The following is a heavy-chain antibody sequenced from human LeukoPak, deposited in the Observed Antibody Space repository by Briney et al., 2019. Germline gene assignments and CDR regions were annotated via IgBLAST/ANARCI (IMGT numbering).Heavy chain of an antibody. Sequence: ASVKVSCKASGYTFTSYGISWVRQAPGQGLEWMGWISAYNGNTNYAQKLQGRVTMTTDTSTSTAYMELRSLRSDDTVVYYCARGGHGYYDSSGYYYEITYFDYWGQGTLVTVSS. D-gene: IGHD3-22*01. CDR1: GYTFTSYG. V-gene: IGHV1-18*01. CDR3: ARGGHGYYDSSGYYYEITYFDY. CDR2: ISAYNGNT. J-gene: IGHJ4*02.